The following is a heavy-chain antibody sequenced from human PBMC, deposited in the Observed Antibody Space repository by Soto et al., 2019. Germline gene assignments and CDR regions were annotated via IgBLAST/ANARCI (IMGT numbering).Heavy chain of an antibody. CDR1: GFRFGNYA. V-gene: IGHV3-23*01. D-gene: IGHD3-9*01. J-gene: IGHJ4*02. CDR2: IGASGAGT. Sequence: PGGSMRLSWSGSGFRFGNYAMSWVSQAPGKGLEWVSGIGASGAGTYYPDFVKGRFIISRDNSKNTLHLQMNSLRAEDTAVYYCALRKTGSYFDYWGQGTPVPVSP. CDR3: ALRKTGSYFDY.